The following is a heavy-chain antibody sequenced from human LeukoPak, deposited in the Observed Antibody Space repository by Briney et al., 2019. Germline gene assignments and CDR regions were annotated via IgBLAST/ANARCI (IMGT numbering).Heavy chain of an antibody. CDR2: ISAYNGNT. V-gene: IGHV1-18*01. J-gene: IGHJ4*02. CDR1: GYTFTSYG. CDR3: ARDREVGATYYFDY. D-gene: IGHD1-26*01. Sequence: ASVKVSCKASGYTFTSYGIIWVRQAPGQGLEWMGWISAYNGNTNYAQKLQGRVTMTTDTSTSTAYMELRSLRSDDTAVYYCARDREVGATYYFDYWGQGTLVTVSS.